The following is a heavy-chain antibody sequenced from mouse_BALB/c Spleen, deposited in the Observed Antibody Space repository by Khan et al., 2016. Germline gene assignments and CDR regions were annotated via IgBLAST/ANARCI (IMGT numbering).Heavy chain of an antibody. J-gene: IGHJ2*01. D-gene: IGHD1-1*01. V-gene: IGHV1-80*01. CDR3: ARDYYGSDFDY. Sequence: QVQLQQSGAELVRPGSSVKISCKASGYAFSSYWMNWVKQRPGQGLEWIGQIYPGDGDTNYNGKFKGKATLTADKSSSTAYMQLSSLTSEDSVVCFCARDYYGSDFDYWGQGTTLTVSS. CDR1: GYAFSSYW. CDR2: IYPGDGDT.